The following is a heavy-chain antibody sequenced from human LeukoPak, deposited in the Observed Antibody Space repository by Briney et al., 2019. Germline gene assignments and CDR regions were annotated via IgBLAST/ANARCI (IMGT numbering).Heavy chain of an antibody. CDR3: AKLGEIDFLGNFDY. CDR2: ISSSGGST. D-gene: IGHD3-3*01. CDR1: GFTFSSYA. V-gene: IGHV3-23*01. J-gene: IGHJ4*02. Sequence: GGSLRLSCAASGFTFSSYAMSWVRQAPGKGLEWVSAISSSGGSTYYADSVKGRFTISRDNSKNALYLQMNSLRAEDTAVYYCAKLGEIDFLGNFDYWGQGTLVTVSS.